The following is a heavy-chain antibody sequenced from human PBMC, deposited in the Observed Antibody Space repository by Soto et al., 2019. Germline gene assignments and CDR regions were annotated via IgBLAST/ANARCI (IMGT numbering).Heavy chain of an antibody. V-gene: IGHV4-59*01. D-gene: IGHD6-19*01. Sequence: SETLSLTCTVSGGSISSYYWSWIRQPPGKGLEWIGYIYYSGSTNYNPSLKSRVTISVDTSKNQFSLKLSSVTAADTAVYYCARDSSGWYGEGYYYYGMDVWGQGTTVT. CDR2: IYYSGST. CDR1: GGSISSYY. CDR3: ARDSSGWYGEGYYYYGMDV. J-gene: IGHJ6*02.